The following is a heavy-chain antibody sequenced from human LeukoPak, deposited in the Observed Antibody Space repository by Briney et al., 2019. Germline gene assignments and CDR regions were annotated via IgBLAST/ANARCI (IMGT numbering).Heavy chain of an antibody. CDR1: GFTFNSYA. Sequence: GGSLRHSCAASGFTFNSYAIYWVRQAPGKGLEGVSGIFGSGGSAHYADAVKGRFTISRDNSKNTVYLQMDSLRVEDTAVYYCGKTTTGYSSGRYPGWPVDYWGQGTLVTVSS. CDR3: GKTTTGYSSGRYPGWPVDY. CDR2: IFGSGGSA. V-gene: IGHV3-23*01. D-gene: IGHD6-19*01. J-gene: IGHJ4*02.